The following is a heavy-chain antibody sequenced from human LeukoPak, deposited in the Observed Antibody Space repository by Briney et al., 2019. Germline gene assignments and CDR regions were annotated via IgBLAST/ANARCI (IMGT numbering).Heavy chain of an antibody. CDR2: INPNSGGT. Sequence: ASVKVSCKASGYTFNDHSIHWVRQAPGQGLEWMGWINPNSGGTNYAQKFQGRVTMTRDTSISTAYMELSRLRSDDTAVYYCARARYSYGLDWGQGTLVTVSS. V-gene: IGHV1-2*02. J-gene: IGHJ4*02. CDR3: ARARYSYGLD. CDR1: GYTFNDHS. D-gene: IGHD5-18*01.